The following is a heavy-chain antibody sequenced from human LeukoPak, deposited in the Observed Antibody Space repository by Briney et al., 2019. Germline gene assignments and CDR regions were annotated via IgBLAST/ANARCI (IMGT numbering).Heavy chain of an antibody. Sequence: ASVSVSFKAAVCTFISYAISWVRQAPGQGGEWRGGIIPIFGTANYAQKFQGRVTITSEESTSTAYMELSSLRSEDTAVYYCARDVGIAAAGTRGYFDYWGQGTLVTVSS. J-gene: IGHJ4*02. D-gene: IGHD6-13*01. V-gene: IGHV1-69*13. CDR2: IIPIFGTA. CDR3: ARDVGIAAAGTRGYFDY. CDR1: VCTFISYA.